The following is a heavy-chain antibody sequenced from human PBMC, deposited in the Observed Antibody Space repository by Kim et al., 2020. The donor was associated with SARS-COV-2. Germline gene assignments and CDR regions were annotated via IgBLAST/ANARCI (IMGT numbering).Heavy chain of an antibody. D-gene: IGHD3-10*01. CDR3: AKGRITMVRGGDNYEYYFDY. Sequence: RLTISRDNSKNTLYLQMNSLRAEDTAVYYCAKGRITMVRGGDNYEYYFDYWGQGTLVTLSS. V-gene: IGHV3-30*02. J-gene: IGHJ4*02.